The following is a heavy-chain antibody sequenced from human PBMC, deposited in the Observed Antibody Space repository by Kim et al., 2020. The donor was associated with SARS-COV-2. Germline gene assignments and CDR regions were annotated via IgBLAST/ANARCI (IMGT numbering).Heavy chain of an antibody. CDR3: SGSHSTPPATGNWFDP. Sequence: SETLSLTCTVSGDSFSSTFLWNWIRQHPGRGLVAICYIRYSTHNNFNPSLHSRLIISVENTHNQFSLIMPSVVTAATAIYYCSGSHSTPPATGNWFDPWG. CDR2: IRYSTHN. D-gene: IGHD1-1*01. CDR1: GDSFSSTFL. J-gene: IGHJ5*02. V-gene: IGHV4-31*06.